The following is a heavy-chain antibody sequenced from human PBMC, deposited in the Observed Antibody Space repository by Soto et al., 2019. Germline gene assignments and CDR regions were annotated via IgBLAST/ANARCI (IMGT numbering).Heavy chain of an antibody. D-gene: IGHD3-22*01. V-gene: IGHV1-8*01. Sequence: ASVKVSCKASGYTFTSYDINWVRQATGQGLEWMGWMNPDSGNTGYAQKFQGRVTMTRNTSISTAYMELSSLRSEDTAVYYCARGSTYYYDSSGYYYYYGMDVWGQGTTVTVSS. CDR3: ARGSTYYYDSSGYYYYYGMDV. CDR1: GYTFTSYD. J-gene: IGHJ6*02. CDR2: MNPDSGNT.